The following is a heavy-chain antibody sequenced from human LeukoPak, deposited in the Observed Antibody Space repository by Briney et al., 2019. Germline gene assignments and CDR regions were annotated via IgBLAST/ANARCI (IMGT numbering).Heavy chain of an antibody. CDR2: INPSGGST. V-gene: IGHV1-46*01. CDR1: GYTFTSYY. D-gene: IGHD3-22*01. Sequence: ASVKVSCKASGYTFTSYYMHRVRQAPGQGLEWMGIINPSGGSTSYAQKFQGRVTMTRDMSTSTVYMELSSLRSEDTAVYYCARDGANTYYYDSSGYVIWGQGTMATDSS. J-gene: IGHJ3*02. CDR3: ARDGANTYYYDSSGYVI.